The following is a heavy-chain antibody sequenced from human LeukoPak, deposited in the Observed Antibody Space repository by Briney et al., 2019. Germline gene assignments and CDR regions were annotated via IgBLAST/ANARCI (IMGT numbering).Heavy chain of an antibody. J-gene: IGHJ4*02. V-gene: IGHV3-7*01. D-gene: IGHD4-23*01. CDR2: IRQDGSAR. CDR3: AKAVVTATFDY. Sequence: GGSLRLSCAASGFAFSNYWMNWVRQAPGRGLEWVANIRQDGSARYYVDSVKGRFTISRDNAKNSLYLQMNSLSAEDTAIYYCAKAVVTATFDYWGQGILVTVSS. CDR1: GFAFSNYW.